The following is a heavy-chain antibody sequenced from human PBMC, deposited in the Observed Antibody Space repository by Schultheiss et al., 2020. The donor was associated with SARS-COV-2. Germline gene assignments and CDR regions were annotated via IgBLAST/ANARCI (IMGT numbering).Heavy chain of an antibody. CDR3: ARDPGCSGGSCYSVHNWFDP. V-gene: IGHV4-38-2*02. Sequence: GSLRLSCAVSGYSISSGYYWGWIRQPPGKGLEWIGSIYHRGSTYYIPSLKSRVTISIDTSKNQFSLKLSSVTAADTAVYFCARDPGCSGGSCYSVHNWFDPWGQGTLVTVSS. D-gene: IGHD2-15*01. CDR2: IYHRGST. CDR1: GYSISSGYY. J-gene: IGHJ5*02.